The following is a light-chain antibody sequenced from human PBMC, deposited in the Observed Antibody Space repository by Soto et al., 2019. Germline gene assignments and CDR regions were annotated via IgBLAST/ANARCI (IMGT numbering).Light chain of an antibody. CDR2: GNN. J-gene: IGLJ2*01. Sequence: QSVLTQPPSASGTPGQRVTISCSGSSSNIGSNTVNWYQRLPGTAPKLLIYGNNQRPSGVPDRFSGSKSGTSASLAISGLQSEDEADYYCATWDDSLNGRVFGGGTKLTAL. V-gene: IGLV1-44*01. CDR1: SSNIGSNT. CDR3: ATWDDSLNGRV.